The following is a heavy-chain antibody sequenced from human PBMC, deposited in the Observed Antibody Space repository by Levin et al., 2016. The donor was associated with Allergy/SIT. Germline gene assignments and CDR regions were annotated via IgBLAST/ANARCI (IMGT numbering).Heavy chain of an antibody. CDR1: GFTFENYA. CDR3: AKGYTTTRWALPAFDS. V-gene: IGHV3-43*02. Sequence: GGSLRLSCAASGFTFENYAMHWVRQVPGRGLEWVSLISGDGYSTYNADSVKGRFTMSRDNSQKFLYLQMNNLTSEDSGVYFCAKGYTTTRWALPAFDSWGPGTLVTVSS. J-gene: IGHJ4*02. CDR2: ISGDGYST. D-gene: IGHD4-23*01.